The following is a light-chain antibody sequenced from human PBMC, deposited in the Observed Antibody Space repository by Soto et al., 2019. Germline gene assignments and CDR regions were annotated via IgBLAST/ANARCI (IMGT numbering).Light chain of an antibody. CDR3: QQYNNWPPLT. V-gene: IGKV3D-15*01. CDR1: QSVSSN. J-gene: IGKJ4*01. CDR2: GAS. Sequence: EIVMTQSPATLSVFPGERATLSCRASQSVSSNLAWYQQKPGQTPRLLIYGASTRATGIPARFSGSGSGTEFTLTISSLQSEDLAVYYCQQYNNWPPLTFGGGTKVEIK.